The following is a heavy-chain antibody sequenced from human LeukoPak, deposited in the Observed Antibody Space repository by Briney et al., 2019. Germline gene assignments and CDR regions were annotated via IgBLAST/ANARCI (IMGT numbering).Heavy chain of an antibody. J-gene: IGHJ4*02. CDR2: INHSGST. CDR3: ARLGRYCSSTSCYNFDY. V-gene: IGHV4-34*01. Sequence: SETLSLTCAVYGGSFSGYYWSWIRQPPGKGLEWIGEINHSGSTNYNPSLKSRVTISVDTSKNQFSLKLSSVTAADTAVYYCARLGRYCSSTSCYNFDYWGQGTLVTVSS. CDR1: GGSFSGYY. D-gene: IGHD2-2*02.